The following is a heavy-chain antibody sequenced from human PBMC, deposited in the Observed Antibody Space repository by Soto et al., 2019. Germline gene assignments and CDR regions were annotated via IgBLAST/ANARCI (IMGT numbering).Heavy chain of an antibody. J-gene: IGHJ4*02. D-gene: IGHD1-1*01. CDR2: ISAHNGNT. CDR3: ARGRYGDY. Sequence: QVHLVQSGAEVKKPGASVKVSCKASGYTFTSYGITWVRQATGQGLEWMGWISAHNGNTDYAQKLPGRVIVTRDTPTSTDYMELRSLISDDTAVYYCARGRYGDYWGQGALVTVSS. V-gene: IGHV1-18*01. CDR1: GYTFTSYG.